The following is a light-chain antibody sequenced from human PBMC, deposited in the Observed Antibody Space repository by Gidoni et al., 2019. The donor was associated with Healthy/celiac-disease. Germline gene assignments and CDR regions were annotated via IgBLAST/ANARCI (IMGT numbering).Light chain of an antibody. Sequence: SPSSLSASVGDRVTITCRASQSISSYLNWYQQKPGKAPKLLIYAASSLQSGVPSRFSGSGSGTDFTLTISSLQPEDFATYYCQQSYSTPYTFGQGTKLEIK. CDR2: AAS. J-gene: IGKJ2*01. CDR3: QQSYSTPYT. V-gene: IGKV1-39*01. CDR1: QSISSY.